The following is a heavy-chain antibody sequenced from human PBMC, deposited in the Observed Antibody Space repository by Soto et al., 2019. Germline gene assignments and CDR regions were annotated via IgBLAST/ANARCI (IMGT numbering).Heavy chain of an antibody. CDR1: GFTFSSYA. Sequence: EVQLLESGGGLVQPGGSLRLSCAASGFTFSSYAMSWVRQAPGKGLEWVSAISGSGGSTYYADSVKGRFTIPRDNSKNTLYLQMNSLRAEDTAVYYCAKDGLCSGGSCYSWFDPWGQGTLVTVSS. D-gene: IGHD2-15*01. CDR2: ISGSGGST. V-gene: IGHV3-23*01. CDR3: AKDGLCSGGSCYSWFDP. J-gene: IGHJ5*02.